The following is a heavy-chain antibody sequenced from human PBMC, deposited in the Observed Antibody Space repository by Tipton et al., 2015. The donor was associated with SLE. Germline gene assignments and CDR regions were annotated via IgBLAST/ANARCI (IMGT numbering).Heavy chain of an antibody. CDR1: GGSISSSSYY. Sequence: TLSLTCTVSGGSISSSSYYWSWIRQPPGKGLEWIGEINHSGSTNYNPSLKSRVTISVDTSKNQFSLKLSSVTAADTAVYYCARYADIVVVPAAFHYYGMDVWGQGTTVTVSS. D-gene: IGHD2-2*01. V-gene: IGHV4-39*07. J-gene: IGHJ6*02. CDR3: ARYADIVVVPAAFHYYGMDV. CDR2: INHSGST.